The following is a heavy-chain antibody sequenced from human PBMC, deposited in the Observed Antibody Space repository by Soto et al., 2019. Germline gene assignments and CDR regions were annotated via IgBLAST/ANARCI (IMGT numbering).Heavy chain of an antibody. J-gene: IGHJ5*02. Sequence: SETLSLTCTVSGGSVSSGDYYWSWIRQPPGKGLEWIGYIYYSGNTNYNPSLKSRVIISVDTSKNLFSLKLTSVTAADTAVYYCARSPVDTSMIYWLDPWGQGTLVTVSS. D-gene: IGHD5-18*01. CDR1: GGSVSSGDYY. CDR2: IYYSGNT. V-gene: IGHV4-61*08. CDR3: ARSPVDTSMIYWLDP.